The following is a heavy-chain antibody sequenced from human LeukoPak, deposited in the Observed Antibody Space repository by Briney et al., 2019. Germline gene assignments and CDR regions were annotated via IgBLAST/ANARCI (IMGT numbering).Heavy chain of an antibody. V-gene: IGHV3-53*01. Sequence: GGSLRLSCTVSGFTVSSNSMSWVRQAPGKGLEWVSFIYNDNTHYSDSVKGRFTISRDNSKNTLYLQMNSLRAEDTAVYYCARRAGAYSHPYDYWGQGTLVTVSS. CDR2: IYNDNT. J-gene: IGHJ4*02. D-gene: IGHD4/OR15-4a*01. CDR3: ARRAGAYSHPYDY. CDR1: GFTVSSNS.